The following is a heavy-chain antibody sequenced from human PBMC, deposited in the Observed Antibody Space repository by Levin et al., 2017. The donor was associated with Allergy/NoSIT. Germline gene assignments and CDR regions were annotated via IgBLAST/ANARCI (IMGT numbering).Heavy chain of an antibody. V-gene: IGHV3-7*04. J-gene: IGHJ4*02. D-gene: IGHD6-19*01. Sequence: PGGSLRLSCAASGFTFSSYWMSWVRQAPGKGLEWVANIKQDGSEKYYVDSVKGRFTISRDNAKNSLYLQMNSLRAEDTAVYYCARDSSGWSEELDYWGQGTLVTVSS. CDR1: GFTFSSYW. CDR3: ARDSSGWSEELDY. CDR2: IKQDGSEK.